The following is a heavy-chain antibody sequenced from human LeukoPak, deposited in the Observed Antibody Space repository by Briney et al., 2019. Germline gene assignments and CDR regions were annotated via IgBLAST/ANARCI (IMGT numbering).Heavy chain of an antibody. CDR2: ISAYNGNT. Sequence: ASVKVSRKASGYTFTSYGISWVRQAPGQGLEWMGWISAYNGNTNYAQKLQGRVTMTTDTSTSTAYMELRSLRSDDTAVYYCARDQRCSGGSCYSDRFDYWGQGTLVTVSS. J-gene: IGHJ4*02. CDR3: ARDQRCSGGSCYSDRFDY. D-gene: IGHD2-15*01. CDR1: GYTFTSYG. V-gene: IGHV1-18*04.